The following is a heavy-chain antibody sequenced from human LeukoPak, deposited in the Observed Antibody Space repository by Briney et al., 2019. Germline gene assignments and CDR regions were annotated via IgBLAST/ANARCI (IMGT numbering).Heavy chain of an antibody. CDR2: ISGSGGST. CDR3: EKALRNYGDYPITVFDY. Sequence: GGSLRLSCAASGFTFSSYAMSWVRQAPGKGLEWVSAISGSGGSTYYADSVKGRFTISKDNSKNTLYLQMNSLLAQDPAVYYCEKALRNYGDYPITVFDYWGQGTPVTVSS. J-gene: IGHJ4*02. D-gene: IGHD4-17*01. CDR1: GFTFSSYA. V-gene: IGHV3-23*01.